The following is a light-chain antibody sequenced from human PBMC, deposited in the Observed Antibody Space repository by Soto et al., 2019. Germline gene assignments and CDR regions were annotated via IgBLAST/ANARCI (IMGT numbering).Light chain of an antibody. V-gene: IGLV1-40*01. J-gene: IGLJ2*01. Sequence: QSVLTQPPSVSGAPGQRVTISCTGSSSNIGAGYDGHWYQQLPGTAPKLLIYGNSNRPSGVPDRFSGSKSGTSASLAITGLQAEDEADYYCQSYDSSLSGLLFGGGTKLTVL. CDR2: GNS. CDR3: QSYDSSLSGLL. CDR1: SSNIGAGYD.